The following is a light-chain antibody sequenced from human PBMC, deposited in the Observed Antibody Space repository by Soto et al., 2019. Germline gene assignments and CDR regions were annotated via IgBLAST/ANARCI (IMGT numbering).Light chain of an antibody. J-gene: IGKJ1*01. CDR1: QSVTNRY. CDR3: QQYNNWPPWT. V-gene: IGKV3-15*01. CDR2: GAS. Sequence: ESVLTESPGTLSLSPGERATLSCRASQSVTNRYLAWYRQKPGQAPRLLIYGASTRATGIPARFSGSGSGTEFTLTISSLQSEDFAVYYCQQYNNWPPWTFGQGTKVAIK.